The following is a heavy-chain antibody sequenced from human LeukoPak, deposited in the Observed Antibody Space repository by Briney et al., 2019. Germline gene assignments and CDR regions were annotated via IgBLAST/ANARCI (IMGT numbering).Heavy chain of an antibody. Sequence: GGSLRLSCAASGFTFSTYSMNWVRQAPGKGLEWLSYISSSSTTIYYADSVKGRFTISRDNAKNSMYLQMNSLRDEDKAVYYCARDDEGYTYRFDYWGQGTLVTVSS. CDR1: GFTFSTYS. J-gene: IGHJ4*02. CDR2: ISSSSTTI. D-gene: IGHD5-18*01. CDR3: ARDDEGYTYRFDY. V-gene: IGHV3-48*02.